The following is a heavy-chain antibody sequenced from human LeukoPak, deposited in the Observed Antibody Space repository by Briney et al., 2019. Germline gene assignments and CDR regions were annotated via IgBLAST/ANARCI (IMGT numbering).Heavy chain of an antibody. V-gene: IGHV1-69*02. J-gene: IGHJ3*02. D-gene: IGHD3/OR15-3a*01. CDR1: GYTFTSYY. CDR3: ARRTDLVDDAFDI. Sequence: GASVKVSFKASGYTFTSYYMHWVRQAPGQGLEWMGRVIPALDYRNYGPKFHARVTITADKSTTTAYLELTNLRSEDTAVYYCARRTDLVDDAFDIWGQGTMLTVSS. CDR2: VIPALDYR.